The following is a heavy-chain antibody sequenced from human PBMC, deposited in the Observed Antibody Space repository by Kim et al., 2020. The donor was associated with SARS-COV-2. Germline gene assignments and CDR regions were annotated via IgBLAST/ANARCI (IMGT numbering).Heavy chain of an antibody. V-gene: IGHV3-30*04. D-gene: IGHD6-13*01. CDR1: GFTFSSYA. CDR3: ARVIAAVMVHMGAFDI. CDR2: ISYDGSNK. J-gene: IGHJ3*02. Sequence: GGSLRLSCAASGFTFSSYAMHWVRQAPGKGLEWVAVISYDGSNKYYADSVKGRFTISRDNSKNTLYLQMNSLRAEDTAVYYCARVIAAVMVHMGAFDIWGQGTMVTVSS.